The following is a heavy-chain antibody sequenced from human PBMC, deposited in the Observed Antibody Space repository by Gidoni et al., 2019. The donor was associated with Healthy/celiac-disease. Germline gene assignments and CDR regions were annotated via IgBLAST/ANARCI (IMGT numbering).Heavy chain of an antibody. D-gene: IGHD5-18*01. V-gene: IGHV1-69*01. Sequence: QVQLVQSGAEVKKPGSSVKVSCKASGGTFSSYAISWVRQAPGQGLVWMGGIIPIFGTANYAQKFQGRVTITADESTSTAYMELSSLRSEDTAVYYCARGGYSYGLYYYYYGMDVWGQGTTVTVSS. CDR2: IIPIFGTA. J-gene: IGHJ6*02. CDR1: GGTFSSYA. CDR3: ARGGYSYGLYYYYYGMDV.